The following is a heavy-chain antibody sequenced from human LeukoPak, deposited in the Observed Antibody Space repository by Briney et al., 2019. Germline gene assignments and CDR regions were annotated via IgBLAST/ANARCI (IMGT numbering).Heavy chain of an antibody. V-gene: IGHV3-33*01. CDR2: IWYDGSNK. D-gene: IGHD3-9*01. CDR3: ARSEALYDILTGYRFDY. CDR1: GFTFSSYG. Sequence: GGSLRLSCAASGFTFSSYGMHWVRQAPGKGLDWVAVIWYDGSNKYYAGSVKGRFTISRDNSKTTLYLQMNSLRAEETAVYYCARSEALYDILTGYRFDYWGQGTLVTVSS. J-gene: IGHJ4*02.